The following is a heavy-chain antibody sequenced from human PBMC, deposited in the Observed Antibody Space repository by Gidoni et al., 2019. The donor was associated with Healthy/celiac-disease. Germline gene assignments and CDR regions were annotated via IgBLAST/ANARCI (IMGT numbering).Heavy chain of an antibody. J-gene: IGHJ6*02. CDR1: DFTFSSNS. D-gene: IGHD2-2*02. CDR3: AGGNCSSTSCYRFRWGYYYYYGMDV. CDR2: ISSSSSYI. Sequence: EVQLVEFGGGLVKPGGSLRLSRAASDFTFSSNSMTWVRQGPGKGLDLVLSISSSSSYIYYSYSVKGRFTISRDNAKNSLYLQMNSLRAEDTAVYYCAGGNCSSTSCYRFRWGYYYYYGMDVWGQGTTVTVSS. V-gene: IGHV3-21*01.